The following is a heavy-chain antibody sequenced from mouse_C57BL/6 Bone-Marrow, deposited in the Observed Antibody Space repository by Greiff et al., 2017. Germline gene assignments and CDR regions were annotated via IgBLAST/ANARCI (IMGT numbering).Heavy chain of an antibody. V-gene: IGHV1-59*01. CDR3: ARARTGFDY. CDR2: IDPSDSYT. Sequence: VQLQQPGAELVRPGTSVKLSCKASGYTFTSYWMHWVKQRPGQGLEWIGVIDPSDSYTNYNQKFKGKATLTVDTASSTAYMQLSSLTSEDSAVYYCARARTGFDYWGQGTTLTVSS. J-gene: IGHJ2*01. CDR1: GYTFTSYW. D-gene: IGHD4-1*01.